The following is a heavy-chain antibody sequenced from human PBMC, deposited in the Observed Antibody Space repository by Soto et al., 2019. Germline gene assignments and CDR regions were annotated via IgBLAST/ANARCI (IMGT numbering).Heavy chain of an antibody. J-gene: IGHJ5*02. Sequence: QVQLQESGPGLVKPSQTLSLTCTVSGGSISAGDYYWNWIRQPPGKGLEWIGYIYYTGTTKYNPSLKSRATLSADTSKNRFSLNLTSVTAADSAVYYCARGDWFHPWGPGTLVTVST. CDR1: GGSISAGDYY. CDR3: ARGDWFHP. CDR2: IYYTGTT. V-gene: IGHV4-30-4*01.